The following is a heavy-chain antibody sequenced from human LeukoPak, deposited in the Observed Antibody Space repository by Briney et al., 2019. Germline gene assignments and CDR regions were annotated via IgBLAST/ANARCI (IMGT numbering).Heavy chain of an antibody. V-gene: IGHV4-39*07. Sequence: SETLSLTCTVSNGSISSSSYYWGWIRQPPGEGLEWIGSVYYSGSTHYNPPLKSRVTISVDTSKNQFSLKLSSVTAADTAVYYCARDGAARPGYYMDVWGKGTTVTVSS. CDR1: NGSISSSSYY. CDR2: VYYSGST. J-gene: IGHJ6*03. D-gene: IGHD6-6*01. CDR3: ARDGAARPGYYMDV.